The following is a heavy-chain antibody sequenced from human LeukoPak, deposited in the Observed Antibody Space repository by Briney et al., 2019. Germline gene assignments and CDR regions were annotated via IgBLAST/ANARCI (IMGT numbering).Heavy chain of an antibody. CDR1: GVSLSNYA. J-gene: IGHJ4*02. Sequence: GRSLRPSCTASGVSLSNYAMHWVRRPPGRGLEWVAVISFDGTNKYYGDSVEGRFSVSRDNSKNTLYLQMNSLRPDDTAMSYCATDYGDYEPIVYWRQGTLVTVSS. V-gene: IGHV3-30*04. D-gene: IGHD4-17*01. CDR3: ATDYGDYEPIVY. CDR2: ISFDGTNK.